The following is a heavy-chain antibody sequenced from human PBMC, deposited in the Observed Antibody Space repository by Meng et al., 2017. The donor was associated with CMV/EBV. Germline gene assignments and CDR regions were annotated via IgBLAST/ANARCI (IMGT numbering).Heavy chain of an antibody. D-gene: IGHD1-1*01. CDR2: IYTSGST. V-gene: IGHV4-61*02. J-gene: IGHJ5*02. CDR3: AREAFKVLFFPFDP. CDR1: VGSISSGSYY. Sequence: QVPLQESGPGLVKPPPTMSLTCTVSVGSISSGSYYWSWIRQPAGKGLEWIGRIYTSGSTNYNPSLKSRVTISVDTSKNQFSLKLSSVTAADTAVYYCAREAFKVLFFPFDPWGQGTLVTVSS.